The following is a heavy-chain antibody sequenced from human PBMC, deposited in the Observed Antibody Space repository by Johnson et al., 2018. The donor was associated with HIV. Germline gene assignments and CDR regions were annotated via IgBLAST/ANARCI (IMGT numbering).Heavy chain of an antibody. CDR3: ARIPGSGWEHDAFDI. J-gene: IGHJ3*02. CDR1: GFTFTDYY. D-gene: IGHD6-19*01. CDR2: ISSSGSTI. Sequence: QVQLVESGGGVVQPGRSLRLSCAASGFTFTDYYMSWIRQAPGKGLEWVSYISSSGSTIFYADSVKGRLTISRGNAKNSLYLQMNSLRAEDTAVYYCARIPGSGWEHDAFDIWGQGTMVTVSS. V-gene: IGHV3-11*04.